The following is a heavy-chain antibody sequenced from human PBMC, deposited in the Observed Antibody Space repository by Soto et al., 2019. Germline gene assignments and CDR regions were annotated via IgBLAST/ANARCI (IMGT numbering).Heavy chain of an antibody. D-gene: IGHD3-10*01. V-gene: IGHV3-48*02. CDR1: GFTFSSYS. CDR2: ISSSSSII. J-gene: IGHJ6*02. CDR3: ARDRPLLAGYYYYGMDV. Sequence: GGSLRLSCAASGFTFSSYSMNWVRQAPGKGLEWVSYISSSSSIIYYADSVKGRFTISRDNAKNSLYLQMNSLRDEDTAVYYCARDRPLLAGYYYYGMDVWGQGTTVTVSS.